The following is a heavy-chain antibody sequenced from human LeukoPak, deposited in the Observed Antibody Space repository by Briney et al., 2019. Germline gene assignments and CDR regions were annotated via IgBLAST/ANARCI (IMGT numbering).Heavy chain of an antibody. D-gene: IGHD3-3*01. CDR1: GFTFSSYG. J-gene: IGHJ4*02. CDR2: ISYDGSNK. V-gene: IGHV3-30*18. CDR3: AKDSYPFLEWSKYYFDY. Sequence: PGGSLRLSCAASGFTFSSYGMHWVRQAPGKGLEWVAVISYDGSNKYYADSVKGRFTISRDNSKNTLYLQMNSLRAEDTAVYYCAKDSYPFLEWSKYYFDYWGQGTLVTVSS.